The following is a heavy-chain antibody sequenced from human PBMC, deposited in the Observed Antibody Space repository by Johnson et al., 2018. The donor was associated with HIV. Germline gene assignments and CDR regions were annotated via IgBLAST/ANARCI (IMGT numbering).Heavy chain of an antibody. D-gene: IGHD3-3*01. V-gene: IGHV3-20*04. CDR2: INWNGDST. CDR3: ARNPTTQESRLIGDFGALDI. CDR1: GFTFSDYG. J-gene: IGHJ3*02. Sequence: VQVVESGGGVVQPGRSLRLSCAASGFTFSDYGMHWVRQTPGKGLEWVSGINWNGDSTGYADSVRGRFTISRDSAKNSMYLQMNSLRGEDTALYYCARNPTTQESRLIGDFGALDIWGQGTMVTVSS.